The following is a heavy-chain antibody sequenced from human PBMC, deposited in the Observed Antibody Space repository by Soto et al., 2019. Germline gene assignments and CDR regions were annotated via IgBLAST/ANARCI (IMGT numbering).Heavy chain of an antibody. Sequence: QVQLQESGPGLVKPSETLSLTCTVSGASFPSYYWSWIRQPPGKGLELIGYIYYTGSTKYNPSLESRVAISIDMSKNQFSLQLRSLTAADTAVYYCARVHGSGQADWFDPWGQGTLVTVSS. D-gene: IGHD3-10*01. J-gene: IGHJ5*02. CDR2: IYYTGST. CDR1: GASFPSYY. V-gene: IGHV4-59*01. CDR3: ARVHGSGQADWFDP.